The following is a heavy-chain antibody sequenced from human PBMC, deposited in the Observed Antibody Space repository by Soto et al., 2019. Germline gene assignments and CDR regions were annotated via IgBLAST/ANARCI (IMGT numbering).Heavy chain of an antibody. D-gene: IGHD2-15*01. Sequence: SVKVSCKASGGTFSSYTISWVRQAPGQGLEWMGRIIPILGIANYAQKFQGRVTITADKSTSTAYMELSSLRSEDTAVYYCARALAAKEAPYYYYYYMDVWGKGTTVTVSS. CDR1: GGTFSSYT. V-gene: IGHV1-69*02. J-gene: IGHJ6*03. CDR3: ARALAAKEAPYYYYYYMDV. CDR2: IIPILGIA.